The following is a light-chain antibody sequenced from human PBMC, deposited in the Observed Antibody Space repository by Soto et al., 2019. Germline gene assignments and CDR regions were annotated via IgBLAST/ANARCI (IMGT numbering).Light chain of an antibody. CDR1: QSVSSSY. CDR2: GAS. J-gene: IGKJ2*01. V-gene: IGKV3-20*01. CDR3: QQYGSSGYT. Sequence: EIVLTQSPGTLSLSPGERATLSCRASQSVSSSYLTWYLQKPGQAPRLLIYGASSRATGIPDRFSGSGSGTDLTLTISRLEPEDFAVYYCQQYGSSGYTFGQGTKLEIK.